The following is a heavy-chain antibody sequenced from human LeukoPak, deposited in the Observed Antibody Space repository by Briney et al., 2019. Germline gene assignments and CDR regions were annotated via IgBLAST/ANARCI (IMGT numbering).Heavy chain of an antibody. CDR1: GFIVSRSY. J-gene: IGHJ3*02. D-gene: IGHD1-14*01. V-gene: IGHV3-7*01. CDR3: ARGPGDFDASDI. Sequence: GGSLRLSCAASGFIVSRSYMTWVRQAPGKGPEWVAHIKENGNEQRYADSVEGRFTISRDNFRQSLGLHMNSLRVEDTAVYYCARGPGDFDASDIWGQGTMVTVSS. CDR2: IKENGNEQ.